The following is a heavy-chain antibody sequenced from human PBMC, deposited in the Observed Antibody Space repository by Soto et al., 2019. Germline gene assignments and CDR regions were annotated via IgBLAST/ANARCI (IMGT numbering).Heavy chain of an antibody. J-gene: IGHJ4*02. D-gene: IGHD1-26*01. V-gene: IGHV3-21*01. Sequence: EVQLVESGGGLVKPGGSLRLSCAASGFTFSSYSMNWVRQAPGKGLEWVSAISSSSSYIYYADSVKGRFTISRENAENSLYLQMNSLRAEDTAVYYFARGGSYSTTTCDYWGQGTLVTVAS. CDR2: ISSSSSYI. CDR1: GFTFSSYS. CDR3: ARGGSYSTTTCDY.